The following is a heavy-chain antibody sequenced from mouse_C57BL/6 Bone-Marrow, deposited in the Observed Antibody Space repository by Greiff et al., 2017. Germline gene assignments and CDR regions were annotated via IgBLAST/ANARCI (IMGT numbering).Heavy chain of an antibody. V-gene: IGHV1-69*01. Sequence: VQLQQPGAELVMPGASVKLSCKASGYTFTSYWMHWVKQRPGQGLEWIGEIDPSDSYTNYNQKFKGKSTLTVDKSSSTAYMQLSSLTSEDSAVCDSANLLLRYYIDYWGQGTTLTVSS. J-gene: IGHJ2*01. CDR3: ANLLLRYYIDY. D-gene: IGHD1-1*01. CDR2: IDPSDSYT. CDR1: GYTFTSYW.